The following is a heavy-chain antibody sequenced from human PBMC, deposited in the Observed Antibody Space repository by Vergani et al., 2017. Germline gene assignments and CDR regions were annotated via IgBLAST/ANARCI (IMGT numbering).Heavy chain of an antibody. CDR1: GFTFSSYS. CDR2: ISSSSSYR. CDR3: ARGFAYYGMDV. V-gene: IGHV3-21*04. J-gene: IGHJ6*02. Sequence: EVQLVESGGGLVKPGGSLRLSCAASGFTFSSYSMNWVRQAPGKGLEWVSSISSSSSYRYYADSVKGRFTISRHNSKNTLYLQMNSLRAEDTAVYYCARGFAYYGMDVWGQGTTVTVSS. D-gene: IGHD3-3*01.